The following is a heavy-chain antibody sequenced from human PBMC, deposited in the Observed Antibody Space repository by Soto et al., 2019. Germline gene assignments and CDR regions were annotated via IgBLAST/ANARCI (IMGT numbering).Heavy chain of an antibody. V-gene: IGHV6-1*01. CDR2: TYYRSKWYN. J-gene: IGHJ3*02. D-gene: IGHD3-16*02. Sequence: SQTLSLTCAISGDSVSSNSAAWNWIRQSPSRGLEWLGRTYYRSKWYNDYAVSVKSRITINPDTSKNQFSLQLNSVTPEDTAVYYCAREVMITFGGVIVTSDAFDIWGQGTRVTVSS. CDR1: GDSVSSNSAA. CDR3: AREVMITFGGVIVTSDAFDI.